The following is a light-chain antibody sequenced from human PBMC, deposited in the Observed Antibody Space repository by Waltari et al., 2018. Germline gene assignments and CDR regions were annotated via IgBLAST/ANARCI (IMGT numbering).Light chain of an antibody. Sequence: DIQMTQSPSSLSASVGNSVTMTFRASQTISSYVNWYQQKSRPAPKLLVYTASSLQGGVPSRFSSSGSGTEFTLSISSLQPDDFATYYCQQSYSTPHTFGQGTKVEVK. J-gene: IGKJ1*01. V-gene: IGKV1-39*01. CDR1: QTISSY. CDR3: QQSYSTPHT. CDR2: TAS.